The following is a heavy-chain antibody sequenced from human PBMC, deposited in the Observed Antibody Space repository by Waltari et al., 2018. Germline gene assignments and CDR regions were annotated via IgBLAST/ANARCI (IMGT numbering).Heavy chain of an antibody. CDR2: FYAGGGT. CDR3: ARGTYYYDTSGYSDGNHYYIDV. CDR1: SDSISTYY. J-gene: IGHJ6*03. Sequence: QVQLQESGPGLVKPSETLSLTCTVSSDSISTYYWTWIRQSAGKGLEWLGRFYAGGGTKYNPSLTSRVTMSVDTSKNQFSLKLTSVTAADSAVYYCARGTYYYDTSGYSDGNHYYIDVWGKGTSVTVSS. V-gene: IGHV4-4*07. D-gene: IGHD3-22*01.